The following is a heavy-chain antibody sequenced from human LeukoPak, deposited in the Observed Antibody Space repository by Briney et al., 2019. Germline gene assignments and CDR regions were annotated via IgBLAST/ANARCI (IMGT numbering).Heavy chain of an antibody. CDR1: GGSISSGSYY. CDR2: TYTSGST. J-gene: IGHJ6*02. D-gene: IGHD6-13*01. V-gene: IGHV4-61*02. Sequence: KASETLSLTCTVSGGSISSGSYYWSWIRQPAGKGLEWIGRTYTSGSTNYNPSLKSRVTISVDTSKNQFSLKLSSVTAADTAVYYCAVSIAAAGTFAGDYYYYYGMDVWGQGTTVTVSS. CDR3: AVSIAAAGTFAGDYYYYYGMDV.